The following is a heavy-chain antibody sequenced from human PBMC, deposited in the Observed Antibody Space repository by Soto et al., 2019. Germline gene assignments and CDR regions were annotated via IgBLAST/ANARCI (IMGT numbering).Heavy chain of an antibody. CDR3: SRIEHRFLECLFPDS. Sequence: SETLSLTCTVSGGSISSGRYYWNWIRQHPGKGLEWIGYIYHSGNTYYNPSLKSRSSISLDTSKNQFSLKLDSVTVADTAVYYCSRIEHRFLECLFPDSWGRGTLVPSPQ. J-gene: IGHJ4*02. CDR2: IYHSGNT. V-gene: IGHV4-31*03. CDR1: GGSISSGRYY. D-gene: IGHD3-3*01.